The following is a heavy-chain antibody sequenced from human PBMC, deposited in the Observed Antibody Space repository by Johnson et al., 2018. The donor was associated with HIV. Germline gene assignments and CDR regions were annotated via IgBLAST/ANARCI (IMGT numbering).Heavy chain of an antibody. CDR1: GFTFSSYD. CDR3: ARGGLGDYVVAFDI. V-gene: IGHV3-30*03. CDR2: ISYDGSKE. Sequence: QMLLVESGGGVVQPGRSLRLSCAASGFTFSSYDMHWVRQPPGKGLEWVAGISYDGSKEYYVDSVKGRFTISRDNSKNTLYLQMNSLRAEDTAVYYCARGGLGDYVVAFDIWGQGTMVTVSS. D-gene: IGHD4-17*01. J-gene: IGHJ3*02.